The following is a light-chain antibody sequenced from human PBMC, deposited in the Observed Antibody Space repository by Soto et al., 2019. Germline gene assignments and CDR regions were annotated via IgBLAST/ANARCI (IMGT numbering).Light chain of an antibody. Sequence: QSALTQPASVSGSPGQSITISCTASSSHIGSSNLVSWYQHHSGKAPKLIIYEGNKRPSGVSDRFSGSKSGNTASLTISGLQAEDEADYYCNSYTNSSAVVFGGGTKLTVL. CDR2: EGN. V-gene: IGLV2-14*02. J-gene: IGLJ2*01. CDR1: SSHIGSSNL. CDR3: NSYTNSSAVV.